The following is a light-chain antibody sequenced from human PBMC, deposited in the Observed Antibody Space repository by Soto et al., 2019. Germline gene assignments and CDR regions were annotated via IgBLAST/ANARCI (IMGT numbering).Light chain of an antibody. CDR3: QQYNSYWT. Sequence: DIQMTQSPSTLSASVGDRVTITCRAIQSISSWLAWYQQKPGKAPKLLIYDASSLESGVPSRFSGSGSGTEFTLTISSLQPDDFATYYCQQYNSYWTFGQGTKVEIK. J-gene: IGKJ1*01. CDR2: DAS. CDR1: QSISSW. V-gene: IGKV1-5*01.